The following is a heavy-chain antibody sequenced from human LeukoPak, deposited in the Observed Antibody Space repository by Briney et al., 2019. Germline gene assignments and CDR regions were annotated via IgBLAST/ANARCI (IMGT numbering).Heavy chain of an antibody. CDR2: INHNGNVN. Sequence: GGSLRLSCAASGFTFSSYWMNWARQAPGKGLEWVASINHNGNVNYYVDSVKGRFTISRDNAKNSLYLQMSNLRAEDTAVYFCARGASLDVWGQGATVTVSS. J-gene: IGHJ6*02. V-gene: IGHV3-7*03. CDR1: GFTFSSYW. CDR3: ARGASLDV. D-gene: IGHD3-16*01.